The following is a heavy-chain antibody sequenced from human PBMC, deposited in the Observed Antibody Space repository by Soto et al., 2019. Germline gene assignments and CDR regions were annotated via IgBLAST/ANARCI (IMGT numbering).Heavy chain of an antibody. CDR3: ARRRYFDWLNSPAFDY. J-gene: IGHJ4*02. D-gene: IGHD3-9*01. CDR1: GGSFSGYY. V-gene: IGHV4-34*01. CDR2: INHSGST. Sequence: SETLSLTCAVYGGSFSGYYWSWIRQPPGKGLEWIGEINHSGSTNYNPSLKSRVTISVDTSKNQFSLKLSSVTAADTAVYYCARRRYFDWLNSPAFDYWGQGTLVTVSS.